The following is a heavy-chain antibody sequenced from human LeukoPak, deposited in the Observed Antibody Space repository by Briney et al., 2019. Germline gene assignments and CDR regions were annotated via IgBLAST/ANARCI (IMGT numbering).Heavy chain of an antibody. V-gene: IGHV4-34*01. Sequence: PSEPLTLPCALYGGSLSGYYSSWIRHPTRKGLEWIGEMNHSGSTNYNPFLKSRVSISVDTSKNRFSLKLSSVTAADTAVYYCARGVLRYNWFDPWGQGTLVTVSS. CDR2: MNHSGST. CDR1: GGSLSGYY. CDR3: ARGVLRYNWFDP. J-gene: IGHJ5*02. D-gene: IGHD3-3*01.